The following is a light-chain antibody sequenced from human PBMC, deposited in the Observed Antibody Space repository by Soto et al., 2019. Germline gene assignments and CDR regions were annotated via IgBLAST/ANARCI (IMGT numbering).Light chain of an antibody. CDR3: QHYNECPLT. V-gene: IGKV3-15*01. Sequence: EIVMTQSRATLSVSPGERATLSFSASQSVSNNLAWYQQKPGQAPRLVIYHAPTGAHGITARFSVSGPGTEPTLTITSVQTEASPVAYCQHYNECPLTFGRGTQVEIK. CDR1: QSVSNN. CDR2: HAP. J-gene: IGKJ4*01.